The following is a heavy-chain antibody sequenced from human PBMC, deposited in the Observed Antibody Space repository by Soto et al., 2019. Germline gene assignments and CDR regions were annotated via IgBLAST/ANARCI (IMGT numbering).Heavy chain of an antibody. D-gene: IGHD2-15*01. J-gene: IGHJ6*02. CDR1: VFTFSNAW. CDR2: IKSKTDGGTT. CDR3: TTDHYAGWFRTKAYYYYGMDV. V-gene: IGHV3-15*01. Sequence: GGSLRLSCAASVFTFSNAWMIWVRQAPGKGLEWVGRIKSKTDGGTTDYAAPVKGRFTISRDDSKNTLYLQMNSLKTEDTAVYYCTTDHYAGWFRTKAYYYYGMDVWGQGTTVTVSS.